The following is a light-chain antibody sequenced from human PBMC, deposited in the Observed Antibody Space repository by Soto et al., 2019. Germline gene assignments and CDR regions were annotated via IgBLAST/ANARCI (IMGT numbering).Light chain of an antibody. CDR3: SSYTRTTLVV. Sequence: QSALTQPASVSGSPGQSITISCTGSSSDVGGYNYVSWYQQHPGKAPKLMIYEVSNRPSGVSNRCSGSKSGNTASLTISGLQAEDEADYYCSSYTRTTLVVFGGGTKLTVL. CDR2: EVS. CDR1: SSDVGGYNY. V-gene: IGLV2-14*01. J-gene: IGLJ2*01.